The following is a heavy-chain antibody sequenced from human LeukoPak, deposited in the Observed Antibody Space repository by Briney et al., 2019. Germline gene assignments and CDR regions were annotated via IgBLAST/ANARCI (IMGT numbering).Heavy chain of an antibody. CDR1: GGSISSYY. Sequence: SETLSLTCTVSGGSISSYYWSRIRQPAGKGLEWIGRIYSRESIFYNPSLKSRVTVSVDTSKNQFSLKVRSVTAADTAVYYCARVDRDYYGMDVWGQGTTVTVSS. CDR3: ARVDRDYYGMDV. V-gene: IGHV4-4*07. CDR2: IYSRESI. J-gene: IGHJ6*02. D-gene: IGHD3-10*01.